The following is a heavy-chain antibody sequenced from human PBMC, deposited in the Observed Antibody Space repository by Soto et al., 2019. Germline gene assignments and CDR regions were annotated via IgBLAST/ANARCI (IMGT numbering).Heavy chain of an antibody. CDR2: IIAYNGNT. V-gene: IGHV1-18*01. J-gene: IGHJ6*03. CDR3: AIGGLGSSWLYYYYYMDV. CDR1: GYTFTSYA. Sequence: ASVKVSCKASGYTFTSYAISWVRQAPGQGLEWMGWIIAYNGNTNYAQKLQGRVTMTTDTSTSTAYMELRSLRSDDTAVYYCAIGGLGSSWLYYYYYMDVWGKGTTVTVSS. D-gene: IGHD6-6*01.